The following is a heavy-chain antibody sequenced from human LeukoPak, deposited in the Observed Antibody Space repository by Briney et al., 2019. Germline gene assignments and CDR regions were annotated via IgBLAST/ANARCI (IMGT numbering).Heavy chain of an antibody. V-gene: IGHV1-8*01. D-gene: IGHD3-9*01. Sequence: ASVKVSCKASGYTFTSYDINWVRQATGQGLEWMGRMNPNSGNTGYAQKFQGRVTMTRNTSISTAYMELSSLRSEDTAVYYCARVNDILTGRTYYYYYGMDVWGQGTTVTVSS. CDR1: GYTFTSYD. J-gene: IGHJ6*02. CDR3: ARVNDILTGRTYYYYYGMDV. CDR2: MNPNSGNT.